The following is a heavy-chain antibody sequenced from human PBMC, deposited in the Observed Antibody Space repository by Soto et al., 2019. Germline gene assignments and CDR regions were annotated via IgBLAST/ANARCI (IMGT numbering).Heavy chain of an antibody. J-gene: IGHJ4*02. CDR1: GFTFSDYY. Sequence: PVGSLRLSCAASGFTFSDYYMSWIRQAPGKGLEWVSYISSSSSYTNYADSVKGRFTISRDNAKNSLYLQMNSLRAEDTAVYYCARVWIAVAGIKDWGQGTLVTVSS. D-gene: IGHD6-19*01. CDR3: ARVWIAVAGIKD. V-gene: IGHV3-11*06. CDR2: ISSSSSYT.